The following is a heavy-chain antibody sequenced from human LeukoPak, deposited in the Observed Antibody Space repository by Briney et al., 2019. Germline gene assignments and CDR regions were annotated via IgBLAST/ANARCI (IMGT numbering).Heavy chain of an antibody. V-gene: IGHV4-59*08. CDR2: IHYSGTT. J-gene: IGHJ3*02. Sequence: PSETLSLTCTVSGDSISSYYWSWIRQPPWKGLEWIANIHYSGTTNYNPSLKSRVTISIDTSKNQFSLRLSSVTATDTAVYYCVKAAPGPHDAFDIWGQGTMVTVSS. CDR1: GDSISSYY. D-gene: IGHD6-13*01. CDR3: VKAAPGPHDAFDI.